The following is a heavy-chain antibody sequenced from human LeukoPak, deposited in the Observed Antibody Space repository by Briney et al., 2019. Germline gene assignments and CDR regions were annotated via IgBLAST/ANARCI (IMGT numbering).Heavy chain of an antibody. J-gene: IGHJ4*02. D-gene: IGHD1-26*01. CDR3: ARIVGRKGGGDY. V-gene: IGHV1-3*01. CDR1: GYTFTSYA. CDR2: INAGNGNT. Sequence: GASVKVSCKASGYTFTSYAMHWVRQAPGQRLEWMGWINAGNGNTKYSQKFQGRVTITRDTSASTAYMELSSLRSEDTAVYYCARIVGRKGGGDYWGQGTLVTVSS.